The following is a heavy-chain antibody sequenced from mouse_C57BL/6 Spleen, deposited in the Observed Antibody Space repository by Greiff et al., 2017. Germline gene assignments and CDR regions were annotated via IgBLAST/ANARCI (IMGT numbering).Heavy chain of an antibody. CDR2: IDPETGGT. V-gene: IGHV1-15*01. D-gene: IGHD3-3*01. CDR3: TKGRSYYFDY. CDR1: GYTFTDYE. Sequence: VQLQQSGAELVRPGASVTLSCKASGYTFTDYEMHWVKQTPVHGLEWIGAIDPETGGTAYNQKFKGKAILTADKSSSTAYMELRSLTSEDSAVYYCTKGRSYYFDYWGQGTPLTVSS. J-gene: IGHJ2*01.